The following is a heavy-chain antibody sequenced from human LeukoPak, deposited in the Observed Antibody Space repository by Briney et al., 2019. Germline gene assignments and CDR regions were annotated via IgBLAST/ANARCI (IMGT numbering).Heavy chain of an antibody. D-gene: IGHD3-10*01. J-gene: IGHJ4*02. Sequence: SQTLSLTCAISGDSVSSNTAAWYWIRQSSSRGLEWLGRTYYRSKWSNDYAVSLKSRITINPDTSKNQFSLQLNSVTPEDTAVYYCARVSGGVFVYWGQGILVTVSS. CDR2: TYYRSKWSN. V-gene: IGHV6-1*01. CDR1: GDSVSSNTAA. CDR3: ARVSGGVFVY.